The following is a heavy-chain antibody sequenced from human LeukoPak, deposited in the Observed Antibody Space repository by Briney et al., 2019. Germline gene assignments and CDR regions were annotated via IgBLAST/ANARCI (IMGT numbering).Heavy chain of an antibody. V-gene: IGHV4-38-2*02. Sequence: SETLSLTCSVSGYSISSAYYWGWIRQPPGKGLEWIGYISYSGSTYYNPSLKSRITISVDTSKNQFSLKLNFVTAADTAVYYCAREGDYNRGNSAFDIWGQGTMVTVSS. CDR2: ISYSGST. J-gene: IGHJ3*02. CDR1: GYSISSAYY. CDR3: AREGDYNRGNSAFDI. D-gene: IGHD7-27*01.